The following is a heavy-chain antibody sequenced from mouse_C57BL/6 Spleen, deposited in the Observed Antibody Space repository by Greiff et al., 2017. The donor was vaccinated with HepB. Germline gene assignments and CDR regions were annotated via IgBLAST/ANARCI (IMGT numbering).Heavy chain of an antibody. V-gene: IGHV1-54*01. J-gene: IGHJ2*01. CDR1: GYAFTNYL. CDR2: INPGSGGT. D-gene: IGHD1-1*01. Sequence: VQLVESGAELVRPGTSVKVSCKASGYAFTNYLIEWVKQRPGQGLEWIGVINPGSGGTNYNEKFKGKATLTADKSSSTAYMQLSSLTSEDSAVYFWARGDFYGSSYYFDYWGQGTALAVSS. CDR3: ARGDFYGSSYYFDY.